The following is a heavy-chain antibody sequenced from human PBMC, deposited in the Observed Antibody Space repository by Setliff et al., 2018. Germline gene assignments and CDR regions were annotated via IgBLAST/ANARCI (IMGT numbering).Heavy chain of an antibody. CDR1: GFTFNTYA. CDR2: ISDTALGI. Sequence: GGSLRLSCAAYGFTFNTYAMSWVRQPPGKGLEWVSSISDTALGIYYADSVRGRFTISRDNSKKTLYLQMNSLRAEDTAVYYCVKDVVGYSSTWPKRDYFDYWGQGTLVTVSS. CDR3: VKDVVGYSSTWPKRDYFDY. J-gene: IGHJ4*02. V-gene: IGHV3-23*01. D-gene: IGHD6-13*01.